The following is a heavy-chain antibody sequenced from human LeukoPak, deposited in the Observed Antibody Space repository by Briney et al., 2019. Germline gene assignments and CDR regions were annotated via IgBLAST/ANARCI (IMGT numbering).Heavy chain of an antibody. CDR1: GYTFTSYY. V-gene: IGHV1-46*01. Sequence: AASVKVSCKASGYTFTSYYMHWVRQAPGQGLEWMGIINPSGGSTSYAQKFQGRVTMTRDTSTSTVYMELSSLRSEDTAVYYCARDTVDIVATISPSGFDYWGQGTLVTVSS. J-gene: IGHJ4*02. CDR2: INPSGGST. D-gene: IGHD5-12*01. CDR3: ARDTVDIVATISPSGFDY.